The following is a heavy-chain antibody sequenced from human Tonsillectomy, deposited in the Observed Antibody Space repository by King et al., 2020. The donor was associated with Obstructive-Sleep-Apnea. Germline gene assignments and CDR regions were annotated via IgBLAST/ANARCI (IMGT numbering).Heavy chain of an antibody. J-gene: IGHJ3*02. V-gene: IGHV4-39*07. Sequence: LQLQESGPGLVKPSETLSLTCTVSGGSISSSSYYWGWIRQPPGKGPEWIGTSYYSGSTYHNSSLKSRVTISVDTSKNQFSLKLSSVTAADTAVYYCARAIAAAGTGYAFDIWGQGTMATVSS. D-gene: IGHD6-13*01. CDR1: GGSISSSSYY. CDR2: SYYSGST. CDR3: ARAIAAAGTGYAFDI.